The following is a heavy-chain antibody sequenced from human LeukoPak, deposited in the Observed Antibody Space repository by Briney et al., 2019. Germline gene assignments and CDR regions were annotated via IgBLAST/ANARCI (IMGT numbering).Heavy chain of an antibody. CDR2: ISGSGGNT. D-gene: IGHD3-9*01. CDR3: ARGPKTLRYFDWSVYYFDY. Sequence: PGGSLRLSCAASGFTFSSYAMSWVRQAPGKGLEWVSGISGSGGNTYYADSVKGRFTISRDNSKNTLYLQMNSLRAEDTALYYCARGPKTLRYFDWSVYYFDYWGQGTLVTVSS. CDR1: GFTFSSYA. J-gene: IGHJ4*02. V-gene: IGHV3-23*01.